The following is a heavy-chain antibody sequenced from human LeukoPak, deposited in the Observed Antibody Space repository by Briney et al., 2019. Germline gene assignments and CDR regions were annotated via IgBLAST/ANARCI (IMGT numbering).Heavy chain of an antibody. J-gene: IGHJ4*02. V-gene: IGHV4-59*08. D-gene: IGHD1-26*01. Sequence: PSETLSLTCTVSGGSITSYYWSWIRQPPGKGLEWIGYIYYSGSTNYNPSLKSRVTISVDTSKNQFSLKLSPVTAADTAVYYCARQRYRGRYYFAYWGQGNRITVSA. CDR1: GGSITSYY. CDR3: ARQRYRGRYYFAY. CDR2: IYYSGST.